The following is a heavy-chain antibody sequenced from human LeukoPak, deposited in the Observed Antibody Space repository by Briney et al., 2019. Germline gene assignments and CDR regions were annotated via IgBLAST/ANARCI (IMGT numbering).Heavy chain of an antibody. V-gene: IGHV4-59*01. J-gene: IGHJ2*01. CDR1: GGSISSYF. Sequence: PSETLSLSCTVSGGSISSYFWTWIRQPPGKGLEWIGYVYNSESTNYNPSLKSRLTISVDTSKNQFSLKLSSVTAADTAVYYCARCRDDSSGYGWYFDLWGRGTLVTVSS. D-gene: IGHD3-22*01. CDR3: ARCRDDSSGYGWYFDL. CDR2: VYNSEST.